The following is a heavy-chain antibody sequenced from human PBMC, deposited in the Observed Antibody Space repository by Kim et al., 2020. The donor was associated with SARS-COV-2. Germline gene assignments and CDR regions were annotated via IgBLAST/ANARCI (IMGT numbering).Heavy chain of an antibody. CDR3: AKLAYYFDSYGYYGDDFDF. Sequence: GGSLRLSCAASGFTFSNYGMHWVRQSPGKGLEWVAVIWYDGSDKYYIDSVKGRFTVSRDNSKNTLYLQMNSLRAEDTAVYYCAKLAYYFDSYGYYGDDFDFWGQGTLVTVSS. V-gene: IGHV3-33*06. J-gene: IGHJ4*02. CDR1: GFTFSNYG. CDR2: IWYDGSDK. D-gene: IGHD3-22*01.